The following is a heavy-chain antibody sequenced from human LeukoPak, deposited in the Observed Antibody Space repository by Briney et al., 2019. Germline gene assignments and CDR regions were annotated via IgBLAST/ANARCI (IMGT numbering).Heavy chain of an antibody. CDR1: GGSLDIYY. V-gene: IGHV4-34*01. CDR3: AGCGGDWNFDS. CDR2: ITYRGSA. J-gene: IGHJ4*02. D-gene: IGHD2-21*01. Sequence: PSETLSLTCAVYGGSLDIYYWMFVRQPPGKGLQWLGEITYRGSAYYNPSLKSRVTISIDASQRQILLKLDSVTAADTADYYCAGCGGDWNFDSWGQGTLVSVSS.